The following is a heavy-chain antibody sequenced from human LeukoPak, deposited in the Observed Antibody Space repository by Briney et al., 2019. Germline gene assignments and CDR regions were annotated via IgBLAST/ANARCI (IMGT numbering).Heavy chain of an antibody. J-gene: IGHJ1*01. CDR2: IYFSGST. V-gene: IGHV4-39*01. CDR3: ARGPSYFQH. Sequence: SETLSLTCTVSSGSVRSSGYYWGWIRRPPGKGPEWIGSIYFSGSTYYNPSLKSRVTISVDTSKNQFSLKLSSVTAADTAVYYCARGPSYFQHWGQGTLVTVSS. CDR1: SGSVRSSGYY.